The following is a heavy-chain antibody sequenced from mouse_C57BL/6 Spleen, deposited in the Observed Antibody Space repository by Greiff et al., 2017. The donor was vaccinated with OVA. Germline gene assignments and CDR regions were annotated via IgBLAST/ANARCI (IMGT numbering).Heavy chain of an antibody. J-gene: IGHJ2*01. V-gene: IGHV1-55*01. CDR3: ARDYGSGCVPFEC. D-gene: IGHD1-1*01. CDR2: IYPGSGST. Sequence: QVQLQQPGAELVKPGASVKLSCKASGYTFTSYWITWVKQRPGQGLEWIGDIYPGSGSTNYNEKFKSKATLTVDTSSSTAYMQLSSLTSEDSAVYDYARDYGSGCVPFECWGQGATLTVSS. CDR1: GYTFTSYW.